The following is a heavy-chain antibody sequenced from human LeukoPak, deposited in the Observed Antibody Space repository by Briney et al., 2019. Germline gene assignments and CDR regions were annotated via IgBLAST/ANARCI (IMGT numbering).Heavy chain of an antibody. CDR2: IYHSGST. V-gene: IGHV4-38-2*02. CDR1: GYSISSGYY. Sequence: SETLSLTCNVSGYSISSGYYWAWIRQSPGKGLEWIGSIYHSGSTYYNPSLKSRVTISVDASKNQFSLKLSSVTAADTAVYYCARGGMITFGGVIGYWGQGTLVTVSS. CDR3: ARGGMITFGGVIGY. J-gene: IGHJ4*02. D-gene: IGHD3-16*02.